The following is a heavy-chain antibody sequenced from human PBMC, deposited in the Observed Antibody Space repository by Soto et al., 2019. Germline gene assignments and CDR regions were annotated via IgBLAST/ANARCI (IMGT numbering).Heavy chain of an antibody. J-gene: IGHJ5*02. V-gene: IGHV1-2*02. CDR1: GYTFTGYY. CDR2: INPNSGGT. D-gene: IGHD5-18*01. CDR3: ARDLEDSYGSNWFDP. Sequence: GASVKVSCKASGYTFTGYYMHWVRQAPGQGLEWMGWINPNSGGTNYAQKFQGRVTMTRDTSISTAYMELSRLRSDDTAVYYCARDLEDSYGSNWFDPWGQGTLVTVSS.